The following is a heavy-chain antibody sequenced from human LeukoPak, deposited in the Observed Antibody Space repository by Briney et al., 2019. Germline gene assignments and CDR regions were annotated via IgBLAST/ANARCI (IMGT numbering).Heavy chain of an antibody. CDR3: ARKNDYGDFHFDY. J-gene: IGHJ4*02. CDR1: GFTFSSYS. CDR2: ISSGSGSI. Sequence: GGSLRLSCAASGFTFSSYSMNWVRQAPGKGLEWVSHISSGSGSISYADSVKGRFTISRDNAKNSLYLQMNSLRAEDTGVYYCARKNDYGDFHFDYWGQGTLVTVSS. D-gene: IGHD4-17*01. V-gene: IGHV3-48*04.